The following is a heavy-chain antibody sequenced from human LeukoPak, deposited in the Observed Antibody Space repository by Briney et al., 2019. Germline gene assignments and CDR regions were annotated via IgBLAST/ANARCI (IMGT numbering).Heavy chain of an antibody. Sequence: SETLSLTCTVSGYSISSGYYWGWIRHPPGKGLEWTESIDHSGSTYYNPSLTSRITISVDTSKNQFSLKLSSVTAADTAVYYCARIAALAQAVMVDYWGQGTLVTVSS. D-gene: IGHD6-19*01. CDR1: GYSISSGYY. CDR2: IDHSGST. CDR3: ARIAALAQAVMVDY. J-gene: IGHJ4*02. V-gene: IGHV4-38-2*02.